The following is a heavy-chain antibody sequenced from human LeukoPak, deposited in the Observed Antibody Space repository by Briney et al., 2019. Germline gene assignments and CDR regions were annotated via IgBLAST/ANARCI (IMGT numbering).Heavy chain of an antibody. CDR2: ICGSGGST. D-gene: IGHD2-15*01. CDR1: GFTFSSYA. CDR3: AKASLGYCSGGSFSPYHY. V-gene: IGHV3-23*01. Sequence: TGGSLRLSCAASGFTFSSYAMSWVRQAPGKGLEWVSAICGSGGSTYYADSVKGRFTISRDNSKNTLYLQMNSLRAEDTAVYDCAKASLGYCSGGSFSPYHYWGQGTLVTVSS. J-gene: IGHJ4*02.